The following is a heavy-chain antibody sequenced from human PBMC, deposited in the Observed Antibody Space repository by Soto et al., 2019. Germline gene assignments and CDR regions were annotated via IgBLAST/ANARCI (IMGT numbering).Heavy chain of an antibody. CDR3: ARGLITSDY. D-gene: IGHD3-22*01. J-gene: IGHJ4*02. CDR1: GFAFSGYW. CDR2: IRQDGSEK. Sequence: GGSLRLSCSASGFAFSGYWMTWVRQAPGKGLEWVANIRQDGSEKNYVDSVKGRFTISRDNAKNSLYVQMSGLRAEDTAIYYCARGLITSDYWGQGTLVTVSS. V-gene: IGHV3-7*05.